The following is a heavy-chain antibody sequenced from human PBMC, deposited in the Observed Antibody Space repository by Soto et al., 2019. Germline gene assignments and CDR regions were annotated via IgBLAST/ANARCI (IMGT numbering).Heavy chain of an antibody. CDR3: ARAVAVPADFDY. CDR2: INAGNGKT. V-gene: IGHV1-3*01. D-gene: IGHD6-19*01. J-gene: IGHJ4*02. Sequence: ASVKVSCKASGYTFTGYAMHWVRQAPGQRLEWMGWINAGNGKTKYSQKFKGRVTITRDTSASTAYMELSSLRSEDTAVYYCARAVAVPADFDYWGQGTLVTVSS. CDR1: GYTFTGYA.